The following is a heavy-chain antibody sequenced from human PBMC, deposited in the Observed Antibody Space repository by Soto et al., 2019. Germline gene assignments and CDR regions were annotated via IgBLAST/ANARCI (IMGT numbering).Heavy chain of an antibody. Sequence: QVQLQESGPGLVKPSETLSLTCTVSGGSVSSGSFYWSWIRQPPGKGLEWIGYIHYSGSTNYNRSLKGRVTISVNTSKNQLSLKLSSVTAADTAVYYCARRLPYDRSGYVGFDYWGQGTLGTVSS. V-gene: IGHV4-61*01. J-gene: IGHJ4*02. D-gene: IGHD3-22*01. CDR3: ARRLPYDRSGYVGFDY. CDR2: IHYSGST. CDR1: GGSVSSGSFY.